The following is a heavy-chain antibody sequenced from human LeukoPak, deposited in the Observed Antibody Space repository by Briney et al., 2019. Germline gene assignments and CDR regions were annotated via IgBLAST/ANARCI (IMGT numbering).Heavy chain of an antibody. V-gene: IGHV3-7*01. D-gene: IGHD5-12*01. CDR1: GFTFSSYW. Sequence: GGSLRLSCAASGFTFSSYWMSWVRQAPGKGLEWVANIKQDGSEKYYVDSVKGRFTISRDNAKNSLYLQMNSLRAEDTAVYYCASDSGYASLNYWGQGTLVTVSS. CDR3: ASDSGYASLNY. J-gene: IGHJ4*02. CDR2: IKQDGSEK.